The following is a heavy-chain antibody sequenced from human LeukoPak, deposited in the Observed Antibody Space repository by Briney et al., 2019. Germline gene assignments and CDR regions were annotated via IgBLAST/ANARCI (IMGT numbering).Heavy chain of an antibody. CDR1: GFTFSTYS. Sequence: GGSLRLSCAASGFTFSTYSMNWVRQAPGKGLEWVSYISSSSNHIYYADSVKGRFTISRDNAKNSLYLQMNSLRAEDTAVYYCARSSGGGWLTFDYWGQGTLVTVSS. CDR3: ARSSGGGWLTFDY. D-gene: IGHD2-15*01. V-gene: IGHV3-21*01. CDR2: ISSSSNHI. J-gene: IGHJ4*02.